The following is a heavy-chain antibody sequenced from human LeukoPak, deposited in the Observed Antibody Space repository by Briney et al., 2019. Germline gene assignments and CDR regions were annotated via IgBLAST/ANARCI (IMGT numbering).Heavy chain of an antibody. J-gene: IGHJ6*03. CDR2: IYWDDDK. Sequence: ESGPTLVKPTQTLTLTCTFSGFSLSTSGVGVGWIRQPPGEALEWLALIYWDDDKRYSPSLKSRLTITKDTSKNQVVLTMTNMDPVDTATYYCAHTLYYYGSGRYYMDVWGKGTTVTVSS. D-gene: IGHD3-10*01. CDR1: GFSLSTSGVG. CDR3: AHTLYYYGSGRYYMDV. V-gene: IGHV2-5*02.